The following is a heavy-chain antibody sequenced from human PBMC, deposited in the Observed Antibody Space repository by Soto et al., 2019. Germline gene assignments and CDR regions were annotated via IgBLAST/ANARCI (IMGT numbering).Heavy chain of an antibody. CDR1: PGTISSYH. D-gene: IGHD4-17*01. J-gene: IGHJ6*02. V-gene: IGHV4-4*07. CDR2: LYTSGST. CDR3: ARGGNYGDYSVYGMDV. Sequence: SLTLPLPCTASPGTISSYHRSHIRQPARKGLQWIGRLYTSGSTNYTPSLKSRVTMSVDTSKNQFSLKLSSVTAADTAVYYCARGGNYGDYSVYGMDVWGQGATVTVSS.